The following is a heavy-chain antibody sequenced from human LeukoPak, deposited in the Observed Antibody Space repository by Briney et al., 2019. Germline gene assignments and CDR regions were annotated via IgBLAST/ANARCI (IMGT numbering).Heavy chain of an antibody. CDR2: IRYDGSNK. CDR3: AKSRTVTIPYYFDY. D-gene: IGHD4-17*01. Sequence: GGSLRLSCAASGFTFTNCDMYWARQAPGKGLEWVAFIRYDGSNKYYADSVKGRFTISRDNSKNTLYLQMNSLRAEDTAVYYCAKSRTVTIPYYFDYWGQGTLVTVSS. V-gene: IGHV3-30*02. CDR1: GFTFTNCD. J-gene: IGHJ4*02.